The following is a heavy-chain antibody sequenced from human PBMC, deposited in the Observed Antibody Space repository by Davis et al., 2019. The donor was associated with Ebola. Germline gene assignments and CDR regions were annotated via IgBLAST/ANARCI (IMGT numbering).Heavy chain of an antibody. CDR3: ARESGITMIVRSTYYFDY. CDR2: INPNSGGT. D-gene: IGHD3-22*01. Sequence: ASVKVSCKASGYTFTGYYIHWVRQAPGQGLEWMGCINPNSGGTKYAQKFQGRVTMTRDTSISTAYMELSSLRSDDTAVYYCARESGITMIVRSTYYFDYWGQGTLVTVSS. V-gene: IGHV1-2*02. J-gene: IGHJ4*02. CDR1: GYTFTGYY.